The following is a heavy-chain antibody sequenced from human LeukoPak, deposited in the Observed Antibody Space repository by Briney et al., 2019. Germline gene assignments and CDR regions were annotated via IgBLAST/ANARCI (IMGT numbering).Heavy chain of an antibody. D-gene: IGHD5-24*01. Sequence: PSETLSLTCTVSGGSISSYYWSWIRQPPGKGLEWIGYIYYSGSTNYNPSLKSRVTISVDTSKNQFSLKLSSVTAADTAVYYCARERRFQRRDGYKKPYYYYMDVWGKGATVTVSS. CDR2: IYYSGST. CDR1: GGSISSYY. J-gene: IGHJ6*03. CDR3: ARERRFQRRDGYKKPYYYYMDV. V-gene: IGHV4-59*01.